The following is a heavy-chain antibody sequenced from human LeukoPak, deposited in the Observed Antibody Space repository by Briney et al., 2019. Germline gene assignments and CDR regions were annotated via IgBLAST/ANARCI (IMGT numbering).Heavy chain of an antibody. J-gene: IGHJ4*02. CDR2: INPNSGGT. CDR3: AGGYDSRQTLLGY. CDR1: GGTFSSYA. V-gene: IGHV1-2*06. D-gene: IGHD3-22*01. Sequence: GSSVKVSCKASGGTFSSYAISWVRQDPGQGLEWMGRINPNSGGTNYAQKFQGRVTMTRDTSISTAYMELSRLRSDDTAVYYCAGGYDSRQTLLGYWGQGTLVTVSS.